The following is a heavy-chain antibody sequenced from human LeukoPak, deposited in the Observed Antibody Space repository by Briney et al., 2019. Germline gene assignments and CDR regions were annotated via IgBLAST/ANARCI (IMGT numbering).Heavy chain of an antibody. CDR2: IYYSGST. J-gene: IGHJ6*03. CDR3: ASFYCSGGSCYQYFSYYYMDV. V-gene: IGHV4-38-2*02. Sequence: SETLSLTCTVSGYSISSGYYWGWIRQPPGKGLEWIGSIYYSGSTNYNPSLKSRVSISVDTSKNQFSLKLNSVTAADTAVYYCASFYCSGGSCYQYFSYYYMDVWGKGTTVTISS. D-gene: IGHD2-15*01. CDR1: GYSISSGYY.